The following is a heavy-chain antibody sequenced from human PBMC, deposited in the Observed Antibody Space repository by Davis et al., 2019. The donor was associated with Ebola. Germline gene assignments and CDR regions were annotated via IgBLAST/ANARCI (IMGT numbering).Heavy chain of an antibody. CDR3: ARAGGFGELLFGNWFDS. CDR1: GGSISSSGYY. CDR2: MYYSGST. V-gene: IGHV4-31*03. D-gene: IGHD3-10*01. Sequence: MPSETLSLTCTVSGGSISSSGYYWSWIRQHPGKGLEWIGYMYYSGSTYYNPSLKSRVTISGDTSKNQFSLKLSSVTAADTAVYYCARAGGFGELLFGNWFDSWGQGTLVTVSS. J-gene: IGHJ5*01.